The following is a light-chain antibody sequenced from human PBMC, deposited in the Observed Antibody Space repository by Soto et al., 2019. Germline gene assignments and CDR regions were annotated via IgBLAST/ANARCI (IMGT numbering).Light chain of an antibody. Sequence: EIVWTQSPGTLSLSPGERATLSCRASQSVSSSYLAWYQQKPGQAPRLLIYGASSRATGIPDRFSGSGSGTDFTLTISRLEPEDFAVYYCQQYGSSPPEITFGQGTRLELK. CDR1: QSVSSSY. CDR2: GAS. V-gene: IGKV3-20*01. CDR3: QQYGSSPPEIT. J-gene: IGKJ5*01.